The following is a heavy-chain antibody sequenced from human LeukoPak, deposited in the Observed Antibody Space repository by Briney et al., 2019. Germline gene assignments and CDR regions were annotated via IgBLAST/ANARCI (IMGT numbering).Heavy chain of an antibody. Sequence: PGGSLRLSCAASGFTFSSYAMSWVRQAPGEGLEWVSTISPSGGSTFYADSVKGRFTIFRDNSKNTLYLQMNNLRVDDTAVYYCANTFSRPPPYDYWGQGTLVTVSS. CDR1: GFTFSSYA. CDR2: ISPSGGST. D-gene: IGHD3-16*01. V-gene: IGHV3-23*01. CDR3: ANTFSRPPPYDY. J-gene: IGHJ4*02.